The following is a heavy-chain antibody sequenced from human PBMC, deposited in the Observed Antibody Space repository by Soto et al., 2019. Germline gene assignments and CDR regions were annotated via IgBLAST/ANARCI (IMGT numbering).Heavy chain of an antibody. Sequence: QVQMQESGPGLVKPSETLSLTCTVSGDSVRNQYWSWIWRPPGRGLEWIGYIYRSGSTKYNPSRKSRLTISVDTSKNQFSLKLSSVTAADTAVDYCARTLDYGHMDVWGKGTTVTVSS. CDR1: GDSVRNQY. V-gene: IGHV4-4*09. CDR3: ARTLDYGHMDV. CDR2: IYRSGST. J-gene: IGHJ6*03. D-gene: IGHD3-16*01.